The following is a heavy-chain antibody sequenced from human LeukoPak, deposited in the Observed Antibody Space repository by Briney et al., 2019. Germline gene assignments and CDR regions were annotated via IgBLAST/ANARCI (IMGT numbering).Heavy chain of an antibody. Sequence: GASVKVSCKASGYTFTGYYIHWVRQAPGQGLEWMGIIDPSGGSTVYAQKFQGRVIMTRDTSTSTVYMELSTLRSEDTAVYYCARDLGLRGVTNWFDPWGQGTLVTVSS. V-gene: IGHV1-46*01. CDR3: ARDLGLRGVTNWFDP. CDR2: IDPSGGST. D-gene: IGHD3-10*01. CDR1: GYTFTGYY. J-gene: IGHJ5*02.